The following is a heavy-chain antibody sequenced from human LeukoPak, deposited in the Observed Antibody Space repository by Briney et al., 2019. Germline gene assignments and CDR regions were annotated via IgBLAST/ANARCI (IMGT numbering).Heavy chain of an antibody. CDR1: GFTFSTYA. J-gene: IGHJ3*02. CDR3: AKDGSSGIAATADAFDI. D-gene: IGHD6-13*01. CDR2: IRGGGATS. V-gene: IGHV3-23*01. Sequence: GGSLRLSCAASGFTFSTYAMSWVRQAPGKGLEWVSAIRGGGATSYYADSVEGWFTISRDNFKNTLYLQMNSLRAEDTAVYYCAKDGSSGIAATADAFDIWGQGTMVTVSS.